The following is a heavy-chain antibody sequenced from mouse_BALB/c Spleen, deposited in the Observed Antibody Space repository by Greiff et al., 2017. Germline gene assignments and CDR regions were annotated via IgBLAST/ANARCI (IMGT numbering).Heavy chain of an antibody. V-gene: IGHV5-17*02. CDR2: ISSGSSTI. CDR3: ASQYRGFAY. CDR1: GFTFSSFG. J-gene: IGHJ3*01. D-gene: IGHD1-3*01. Sequence: EVKLMESGGGLVQPGGSRKLSCAASGFTFSSFGMHWVRQAPEKGLEWVAYISSGSSTIYYADTVKGRFTISRDNPKNTLFLQMTSLRSEDTAMYYCASQYRGFAYWGQGTLVTVSA.